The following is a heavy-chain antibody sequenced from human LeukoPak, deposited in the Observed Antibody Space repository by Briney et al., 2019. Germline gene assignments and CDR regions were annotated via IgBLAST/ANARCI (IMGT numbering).Heavy chain of an antibody. V-gene: IGHV3-64*05. CDR2: INTSGANT. J-gene: IGHJ4*02. D-gene: IGHD6-6*01. Sequence: GGSLRLSCSASGFTFKSYAMHSVRQAPGKGLEYVSSINTSGANTYYADSVKGRFTISRDNSRNTVYVQMNSLTPEDTAVYYCVKGLDYSSSQMDSWGQGALVTVSS. CDR3: VKGLDYSSSQMDS. CDR1: GFTFKSYA.